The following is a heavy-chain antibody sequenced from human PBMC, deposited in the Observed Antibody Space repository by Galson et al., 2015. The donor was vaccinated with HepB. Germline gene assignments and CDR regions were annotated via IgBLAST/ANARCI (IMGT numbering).Heavy chain of an antibody. CDR3: ARHEILGGITMVRGGIDY. J-gene: IGHJ4*02. V-gene: IGHV4-59*08. CDR1: GGSISSYY. D-gene: IGHD3-10*01. Sequence: ETLSLTCTVSGGSISSYYWSWIRQPPGKGLEWIGYIYYSGSTNYNPSLKSRVTISVDTSKNQFSLKLSSVTAADTAVYYCARHEILGGITMVRGGIDYWGQGTLVTVSS. CDR2: IYYSGST.